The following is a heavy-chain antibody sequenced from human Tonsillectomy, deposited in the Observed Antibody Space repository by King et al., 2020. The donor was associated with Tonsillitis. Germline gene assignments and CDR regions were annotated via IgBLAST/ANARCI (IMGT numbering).Heavy chain of an antibody. CDR1: GGTFSSYA. CDR2: ISPIIGRT. CDR3: ASPGIGTVSFDY. Sequence: QLVQSGAEMKKPGSSVTVSCKASGGTFSSYAFSWVRQAPGQGLEWMGRISPIIGRTNSAQKFQDRVTITADESTRTAYMELTSLRSGDTAVYYCASPGIGTVSFDYWGQGTLVTVSS. J-gene: IGHJ4*02. V-gene: IGHV1-69*11. D-gene: IGHD1-1*01.